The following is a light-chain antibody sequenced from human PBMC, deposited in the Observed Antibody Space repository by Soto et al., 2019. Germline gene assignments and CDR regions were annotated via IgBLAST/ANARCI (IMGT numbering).Light chain of an antibody. Sequence: LTQPASVSGSPGQSITISCTGTSGDIGSYNRVSWYQQHPGKAPKLIIYEVTDRPSGDSNRFSGSKPGNTASLTISGLQAEDEAEYYCSSYTNIKTRACVCGTGTKVTVL. V-gene: IGLV2-14*01. CDR2: EVT. J-gene: IGLJ1*01. CDR3: SSYTNIKTRACV. CDR1: SGDIGSYNR.